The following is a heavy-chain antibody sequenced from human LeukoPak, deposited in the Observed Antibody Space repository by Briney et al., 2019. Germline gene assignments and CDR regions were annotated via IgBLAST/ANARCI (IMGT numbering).Heavy chain of an antibody. CDR1: GVSISSYY. Sequence: SETLSLTCTVSGVSISSYYWSWIRQPPGKGLEWIGYIYYSGSTNYNPSLKSRVTISVDTSKNQFSLKLSSVSAADTAVYYCARGVAGSDYWGQGTLVTVSS. V-gene: IGHV4-59*01. CDR2: IYYSGST. D-gene: IGHD6-19*01. J-gene: IGHJ4*02. CDR3: ARGVAGSDY.